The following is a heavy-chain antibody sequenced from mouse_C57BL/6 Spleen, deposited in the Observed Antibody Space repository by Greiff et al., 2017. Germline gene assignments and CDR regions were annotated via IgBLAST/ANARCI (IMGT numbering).Heavy chain of an antibody. V-gene: IGHV1-69*01. Sequence: QVQLQQPGAELVMPGASVKLSCKASGYTFTSSWMHWVKQRPGQGLEWIGEIDPSDSYTNYNQKFKGKSTLTVDKSSSTAYMQLSSLTSEDSAVYYCARDGGLRRAWFAYWGQGTLVTVSA. CDR1: GYTFTSSW. CDR3: ARDGGLRRAWFAY. CDR2: IDPSDSYT. J-gene: IGHJ3*01. D-gene: IGHD2-4*01.